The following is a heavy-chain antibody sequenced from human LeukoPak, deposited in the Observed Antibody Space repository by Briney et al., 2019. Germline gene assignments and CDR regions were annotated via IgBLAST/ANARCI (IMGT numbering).Heavy chain of an antibody. V-gene: IGHV3-49*04. Sequence: GGSLRLSCEASGFNFSSYGMSWVRQAPGKGLEWVGFIRSKAYGGTTEYAASVKGRFTISRDDSKSIAYLQMNSLKTEDTAVYYCTTGRQVAGTDAFDIWGQGTMVTVSS. D-gene: IGHD6-19*01. CDR2: IRSKAYGGTT. J-gene: IGHJ3*02. CDR3: TTGRQVAGTDAFDI. CDR1: GFNFSSYG.